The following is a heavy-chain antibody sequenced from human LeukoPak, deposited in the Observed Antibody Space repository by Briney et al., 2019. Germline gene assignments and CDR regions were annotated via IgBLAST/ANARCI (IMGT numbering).Heavy chain of an antibody. CDR1: GFTFSSSG. Sequence: GGSLRLSCGASGFTFSSSGMHWVRQSPGKGLEWVAVIWYDGSTKVYADSVKGRFTISRDNSRNTLYLQVNSLRAEDTAVYYCARDRYSSMWSVFEYWGQGALVTVSS. CDR3: ARDRYSSMWSVFEY. V-gene: IGHV3-33*08. D-gene: IGHD6-13*01. CDR2: IWYDGSTK. J-gene: IGHJ4*02.